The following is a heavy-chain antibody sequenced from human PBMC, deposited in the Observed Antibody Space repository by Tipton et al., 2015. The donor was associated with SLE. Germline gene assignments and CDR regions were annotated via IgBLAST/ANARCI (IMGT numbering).Heavy chain of an antibody. CDR2: IYYSGST. CDR1: GDSISSFH. V-gene: IGHV4-59*06. D-gene: IGHD3-16*01. Sequence: TLSLTCTVSGDSISSFHWSWIRQLPGKGLEWIGYIYYSGSTFYNPSLKSRVSISVDRSNNQFSLKLNSVTAADTAVYYCARERGERYTSRIDLWGQGTLVTVSS. J-gene: IGHJ5*02. CDR3: ARERGERYTSRIDL.